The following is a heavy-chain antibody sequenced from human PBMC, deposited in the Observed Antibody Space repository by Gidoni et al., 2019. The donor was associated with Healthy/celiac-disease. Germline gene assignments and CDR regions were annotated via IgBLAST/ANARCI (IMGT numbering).Heavy chain of an antibody. CDR3: ARDPYDFWSGYPLYYFDY. J-gene: IGHJ4*02. CDR1: GFTFSSYG. CDR2: IWYDGSNK. D-gene: IGHD3-3*01. Sequence: QVQLVESGGGVVQPGRSLRLSCAASGFTFSSYGMHWVRQAPGKGLEWVAVIWYDGSNKYYADSVKGRFTISRDNSKNTLYLQMNSLRAEDTAVYYCARDPYDFWSGYPLYYFDYWGQGTLVTVSS. V-gene: IGHV3-33*01.